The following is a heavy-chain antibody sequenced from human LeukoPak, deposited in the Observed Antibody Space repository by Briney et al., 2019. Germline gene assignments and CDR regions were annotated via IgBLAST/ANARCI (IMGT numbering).Heavy chain of an antibody. CDR1: GFTFSSYS. CDR2: ISSSSGTI. J-gene: IGHJ4*02. D-gene: IGHD4-17*01. Sequence: GGSLRLSCAASGFTFSSYSMNWVRQAPGKGLEWVSYISSSSGTIYYADSVKGRFTISRNNPKNSLYLQMNSLRAEDTAVYYCARNRGDPSYFDYWGQGTLVTVAS. V-gene: IGHV3-48*04. CDR3: ARNRGDPSYFDY.